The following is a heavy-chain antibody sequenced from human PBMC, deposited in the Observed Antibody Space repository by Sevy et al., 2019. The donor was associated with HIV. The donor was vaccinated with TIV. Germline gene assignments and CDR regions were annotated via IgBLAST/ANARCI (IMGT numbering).Heavy chain of an antibody. CDR2: INHTGST. Sequence: SETLSLTCAVYGGSFSGYYWNWIRQPPGKGLEWIGEINHTGSTNYNQSLKSRVTISVDTSKTQVSLKLSSVTAADTAIYYCARAPPIVVVPGAPSWFDPWGQGTLVTVSS. CDR3: ARAPPIVVVPGAPSWFDP. J-gene: IGHJ5*02. CDR1: GGSFSGYY. D-gene: IGHD2-2*01. V-gene: IGHV4-34*01.